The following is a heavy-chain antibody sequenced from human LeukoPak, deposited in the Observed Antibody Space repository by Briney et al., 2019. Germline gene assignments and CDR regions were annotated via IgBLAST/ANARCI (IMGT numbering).Heavy chain of an antibody. CDR3: ARPSYSGSYYSPLDH. V-gene: IGHV5-51*01. J-gene: IGHJ4*02. Sequence: GESLKISCKGSGYTFTNYWIAWVRQMPGKGLEWMGVIFPDDSDTRYSPSFQGQVTIPADRFINTAYLQWSSLKASDTAMYYCARPSYSGSYYSPLDHWGQGTLVTVSS. CDR2: IFPDDSDT. CDR1: GYTFTNYW. D-gene: IGHD1-26*01.